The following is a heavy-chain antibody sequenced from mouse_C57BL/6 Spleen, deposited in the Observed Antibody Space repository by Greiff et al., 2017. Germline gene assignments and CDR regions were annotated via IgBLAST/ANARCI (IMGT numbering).Heavy chain of an antibody. V-gene: IGHV1-26*01. Sequence: VQLQQSGPELVKPGASVKISCKASGYTFTDYYMNWVKQSPGQSLEWIGDINPNNGGTSYNQKFKGKATLTVDKSSSTAYMELRSLTSEDSAVYYGARWGYYLDYWGQGTTLTVSS. J-gene: IGHJ2*01. CDR1: GYTFTDYY. CDR2: INPNNGGT. CDR3: ARWGYYLDY.